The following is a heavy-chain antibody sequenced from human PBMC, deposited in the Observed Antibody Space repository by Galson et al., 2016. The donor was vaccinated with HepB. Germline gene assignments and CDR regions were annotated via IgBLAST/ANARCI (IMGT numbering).Heavy chain of an antibody. J-gene: IGHJ4*02. CDR3: ARIVDFRGKGAYFDL. V-gene: IGHV3-9*01. CDR1: GFIFEDYA. Sequence: SLRLSCAASGFIFEDYAMHWVRQVPGKGLEWVSGVRGDSSSEAYADSVRGRFTVSRDNAKNSLYLQMNSLSIEDSALYYCARIVDFRGKGAYFDLWGQGIPVIVSS. D-gene: IGHD2/OR15-2a*01. CDR2: VRGDSSSE.